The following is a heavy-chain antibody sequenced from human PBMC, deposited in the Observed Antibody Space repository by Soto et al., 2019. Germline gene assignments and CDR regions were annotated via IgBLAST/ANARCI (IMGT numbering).Heavy chain of an antibody. V-gene: IGHV1-8*01. CDR2: MSPKSGSR. CDR3: AKDLTRQLAYWLDP. D-gene: IGHD6-6*01. CDR1: GHTFTHYD. Sequence: ASVKVSCKASGHTFTHYDINLVRQAIGQGLEWMGWMSPKSGSRGNAQKFQGRVTMTRDTSISTAYTELSSLRSEDMATYYCAKDLTRQLAYWLDPWGQGTQVTGSS. J-gene: IGHJ5*02.